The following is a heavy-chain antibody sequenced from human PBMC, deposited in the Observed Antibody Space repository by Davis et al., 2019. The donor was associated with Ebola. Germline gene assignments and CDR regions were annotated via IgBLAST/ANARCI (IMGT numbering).Heavy chain of an antibody. J-gene: IGHJ6*02. CDR2: IYHSGST. V-gene: IGHV4-34*01. CDR3: VRGQTYGSMVYGLDV. D-gene: IGHD3-10*01. CDR1: GGSFSDYY. Sequence: MPSETLSLTCAVSGGSFSDYYWGWIRQPPGKGLEWIGNIYHSGSTYYNPSLKSRITISVDTSKNQFSLRLTSVTAADTAVYYCVRGQTYGSMVYGLDVWGQGTTVTVSS.